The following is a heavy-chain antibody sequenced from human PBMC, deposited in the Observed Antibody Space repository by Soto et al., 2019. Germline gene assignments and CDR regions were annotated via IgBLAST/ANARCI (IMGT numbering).Heavy chain of an antibody. CDR2: VIPIFGAA. V-gene: IGHV1-69*01. J-gene: IGHJ6*02. CDR1: GGTFSSYA. CDR3: ARILGHSTTWYLNALDV. Sequence: QVLLVQSGAEVKKTGSSVKVSCKASGGTFSSYAIVWVRQAPGQGLEWMGGVIPIFGAANYAQKFQGRVTVTADESTSTAYMDLSSLRSEDTAVYYCARILGHSTTWYLNALDVWGQGTTVTVSS. D-gene: IGHD6-13*01.